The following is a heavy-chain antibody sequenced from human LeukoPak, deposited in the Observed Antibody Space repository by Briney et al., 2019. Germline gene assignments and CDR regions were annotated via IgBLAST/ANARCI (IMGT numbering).Heavy chain of an antibody. D-gene: IGHD3-3*01. J-gene: IGHJ6*03. CDR3: AKEVRDYDFWSGYYYYYMDV. CDR1: GFTFSSYA. Sequence: PGGSLRLSCAASGFTFSSYAMSWVRQAPGKGLEWVSAISGSGGSTYYADSVKGRFTISRDNSKNTLYLQMNSLRAEDTAVYYCAKEVRDYDFWSGYYYYYMDVWGTGTTVTVPS. V-gene: IGHV3-23*01. CDR2: ISGSGGST.